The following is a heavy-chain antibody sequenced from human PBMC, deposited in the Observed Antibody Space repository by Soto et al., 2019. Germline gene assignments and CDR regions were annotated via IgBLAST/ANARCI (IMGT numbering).Heavy chain of an antibody. CDR2: IWYDGSNK. CDR3: ARDYYDSSGVFDI. CDR1: GFTFSSYG. J-gene: IGHJ3*02. D-gene: IGHD3-22*01. V-gene: IGHV3-33*01. Sequence: QVQLVESGGGVVQPGRSLRLSCAASGFTFSSYGMHWVRQAPGKGLEWVAVIWYDGSNKYYADSVKGRFTISRDNSKNTLYLQMNSLRAEDTAVYYCARDYYDSSGVFDIWGQGTMVTVSS.